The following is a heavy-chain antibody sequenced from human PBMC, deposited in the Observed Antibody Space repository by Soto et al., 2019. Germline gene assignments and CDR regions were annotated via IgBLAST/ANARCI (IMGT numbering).Heavy chain of an antibody. CDR2: ISNSGGAT. J-gene: IGHJ4*02. CDR3: AKEMGYRMPFDY. D-gene: IGHD2-15*01. V-gene: IGHV3-23*01. Sequence: GGSLRLSCAASGFTFSSYGMSWVRQAPGQGLEYVSAISNSGGATYYADSVKGRFTISRDNSKNTLYLQMNNLRVDDTAVYYSAKEMGYRMPFDYWGQGTPVTVSS. CDR1: GFTFSSYG.